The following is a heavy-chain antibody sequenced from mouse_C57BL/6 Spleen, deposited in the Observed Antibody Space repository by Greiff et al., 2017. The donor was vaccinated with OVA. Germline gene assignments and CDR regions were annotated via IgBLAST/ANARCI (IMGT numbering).Heavy chain of an antibody. D-gene: IGHD4-1*01. CDR1: GYAFRSYW. J-gene: IGHJ2*01. Sequence: QVQLKESGAELVKPGASVKISCKASGYAFRSYWLTWVKQRPGKGLEWIGQLYPGDGVTNYNGKFKGKATLTADKSSSTAYMQLSSLTSEDSAVYFCARGGTGAFDYWGQGTTLTVSS. CDR3: ARGGTGAFDY. CDR2: LYPGDGVT. V-gene: IGHV1-80*01.